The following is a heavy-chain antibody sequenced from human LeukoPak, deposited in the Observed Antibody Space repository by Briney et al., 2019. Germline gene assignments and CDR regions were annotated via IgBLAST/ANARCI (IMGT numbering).Heavy chain of an antibody. CDR3: ARGRTITIFGVVIISAAYYFDY. CDR2: INPNSGGT. D-gene: IGHD3-3*01. CDR1: GYTFTGYY. V-gene: IGHV1-2*02. Sequence: ASVKVSCKASGYTFTGYYMHWVRQAPGQGLEWMGWINPNSGGTNYAQKFQGRVTITRNTSISTAYMELSSLRSEDTAVYYCARGRTITIFGVVIISAAYYFDYWGQGTLVTVSS. J-gene: IGHJ4*02.